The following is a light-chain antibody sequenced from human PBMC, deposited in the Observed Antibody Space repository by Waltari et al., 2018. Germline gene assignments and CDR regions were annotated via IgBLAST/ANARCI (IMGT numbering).Light chain of an antibody. J-gene: IGLJ2*01. CDR3: SSYRSTISVV. V-gene: IGLV2-14*03. Sequence: QSALTQPASVSGSPGQSITISCTGTRSDIGDYNYVSWYQQHPGKAPKLIIFDVTNRPSRVSDRFSGSKSGNTASLTISALQAEDEGDYYCSSYRSTISVVFGGGTKVTVL. CDR2: DVT. CDR1: RSDIGDYNY.